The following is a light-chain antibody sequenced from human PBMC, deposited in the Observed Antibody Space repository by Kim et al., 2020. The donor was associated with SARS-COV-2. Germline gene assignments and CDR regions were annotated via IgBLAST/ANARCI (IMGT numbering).Light chain of an antibody. CDR3: QAWDSSSDHVV. Sequence: SYELTQPPSVSVAPGKTARITCGGNNIGSESVHWYQQKPGQAPVLVIYYNDDRPSGIPERFSGSNSGNTATLTISRVEAGDEADYYCQAWDSSSDHVVFGGGTKLTVL. J-gene: IGLJ2*01. CDR2: YND. CDR1: NIGSES. V-gene: IGLV3-21*01.